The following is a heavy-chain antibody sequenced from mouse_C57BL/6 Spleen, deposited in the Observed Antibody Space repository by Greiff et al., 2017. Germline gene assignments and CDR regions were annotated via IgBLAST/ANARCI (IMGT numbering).Heavy chain of an antibody. CDR2: IDPEDGET. J-gene: IGHJ3*01. V-gene: IGHV14-2*01. CDR1: GYNINDYY. CDR3: TLGNYCGNSHFAY. Sequence: EVQLQQSGAELVKPGASVKLSCTASGYNINDYYMYWVKQRTEQGLEWIGRIDPEDGETKYAPKFQGKATITADTSTNTAYLQLSSLTTEDTAVDYGTLGNYCGNSHFAYWGQGTLVTVSA. D-gene: IGHD1-1*01.